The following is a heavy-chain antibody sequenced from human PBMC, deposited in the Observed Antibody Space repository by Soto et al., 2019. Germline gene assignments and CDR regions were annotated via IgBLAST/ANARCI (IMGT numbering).Heavy chain of an antibody. Sequence: TLSLTCTVSGGSISGGGHYWGWIRQPPGKGLEWIGFMYYTGDTYYNPSLKSRLSISVDTSMNRFSLELTSVTAADTAVYYCASSDPYYFFDYWGLGTLVTVSS. J-gene: IGHJ4*02. CDR3: ASSDPYYFFDY. D-gene: IGHD2-21*01. CDR2: MYYTGDT. V-gene: IGHV4-31*03. CDR1: GGSISGGGHY.